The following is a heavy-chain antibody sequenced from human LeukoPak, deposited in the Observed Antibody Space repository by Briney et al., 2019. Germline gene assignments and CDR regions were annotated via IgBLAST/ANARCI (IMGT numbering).Heavy chain of an antibody. CDR2: IYYSGST. CDR1: GGSISSYY. D-gene: IGHD4-17*01. Sequence: SETLSLTCTVSGGSISSYYWSWIRQPPGKGLEWIGYIYYSGSTNYNPSLKSRVTKSVDTSKNQFSLKLSSVTAADTAVYYCARGSMRGDYGGNRKHESFDYWGQGTLVTVSS. V-gene: IGHV4-59*01. CDR3: ARGSMRGDYGGNRKHESFDY. J-gene: IGHJ4*02.